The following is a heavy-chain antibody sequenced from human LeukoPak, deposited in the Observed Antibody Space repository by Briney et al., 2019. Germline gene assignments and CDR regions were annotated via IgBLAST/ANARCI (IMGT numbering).Heavy chain of an antibody. CDR1: GYTFTGYY. CDR2: INPNSGGT. V-gene: IGHV1-2*04. J-gene: IGHJ4*02. CDR3: ARDLTYYGSGSYSEQRRDY. Sequence: GASVKVSCKASGYTFTGYYMHWVRQAPGQGLEWMGWINPNSGGTNYAQKFQGWVTMTRDTSISTAYMELSRLRSDDTAVYYCARDLTYYGSGSYSEQRRDYWGQGTLVTVSS. D-gene: IGHD3-10*01.